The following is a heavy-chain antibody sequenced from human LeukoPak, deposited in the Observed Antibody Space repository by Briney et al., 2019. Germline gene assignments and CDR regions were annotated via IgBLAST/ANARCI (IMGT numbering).Heavy chain of an antibody. Sequence: GGSLRLSCAASGFTFSNYWMSWVRQAPGKGLEWVANIKQDGSEKYYVDSVKGRFTISRDNAKNSLYLQMNSLRAEDTAVYYCARVVGYPSNWFDPWGQGTLVTVYS. D-gene: IGHD6-13*01. J-gene: IGHJ5*02. CDR2: IKQDGSEK. CDR3: ARVVGYPSNWFDP. V-gene: IGHV3-7*01. CDR1: GFTFSNYW.